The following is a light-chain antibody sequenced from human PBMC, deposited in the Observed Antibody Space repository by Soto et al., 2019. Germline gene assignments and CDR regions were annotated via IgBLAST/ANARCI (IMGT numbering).Light chain of an antibody. V-gene: IGLV1-40*01. Sequence: QAVLTQPASVCGAPGQRLTISCTGSSSNIGSDYDVHWYRHLPGTAPKLLIYGNINRPSGVPDRFSGSKSGTSASLVITGLQPEDQADYYCQSFDSSLSGSGVFGAGTKVTVL. CDR1: SSNIGSDYD. J-gene: IGLJ1*01. CDR2: GNI. CDR3: QSFDSSLSGSGV.